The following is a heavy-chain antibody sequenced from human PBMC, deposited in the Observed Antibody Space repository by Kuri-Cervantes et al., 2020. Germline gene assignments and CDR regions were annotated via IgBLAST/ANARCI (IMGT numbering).Heavy chain of an antibody. V-gene: IGHV3-23*01. Sequence: GESLKISCAASGFIFDDYGMSWVRQAPGKGLEWVSGIVGSGGSTYYADSVKGRFTISRDNSKNTLYLQMNSLRAEDTAVYYCARVSIAGYSYGWGGFDIWGQGTLVTVSS. CDR2: IVGSGGST. D-gene: IGHD5-18*01. CDR1: GFIFDDYG. J-gene: IGHJ3*02. CDR3: ARVSIAGYSYGWGGFDI.